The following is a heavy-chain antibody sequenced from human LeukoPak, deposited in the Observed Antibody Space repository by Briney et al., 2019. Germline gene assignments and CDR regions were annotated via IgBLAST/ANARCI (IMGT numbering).Heavy chain of an antibody. CDR3: TRVFVGDEYSSSGY. Sequence: GGSLRLSCAASGFTFSRYYMHWVRQAPGKGLVWVSRINSDGRSTTYADSVRGRFTVSRDNAKNTLYLQMNSVKVEDTAMYYCTRVFVGDEYSSSGYWGQGTLVTVSS. CDR1: GFTFSRYY. D-gene: IGHD6-13*01. V-gene: IGHV3-74*01. CDR2: INSDGRST. J-gene: IGHJ4*02.